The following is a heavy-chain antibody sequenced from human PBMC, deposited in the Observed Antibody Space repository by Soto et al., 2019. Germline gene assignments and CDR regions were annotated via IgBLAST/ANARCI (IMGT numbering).Heavy chain of an antibody. CDR2: VYYSGTT. CDR1: GGSISSSSYY. V-gene: IGHV4-39*01. Sequence: PSETLSLTCTVSGGSISSSSYYWAWVRQPPGKGLEWIGSVYYSGTTYYNPSLKSRVTISEDTSKNQFSLRLSSVTAADTAVFYCARLIHCKTTSCYFYYWGPGTLVTVSS. CDR3: ARLIHCKTTSCYFYY. D-gene: IGHD2-2*01. J-gene: IGHJ4*02.